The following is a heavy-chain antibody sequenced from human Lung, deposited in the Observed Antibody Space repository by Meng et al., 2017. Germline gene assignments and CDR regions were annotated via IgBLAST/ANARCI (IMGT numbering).Heavy chain of an antibody. Sequence: EVQLLEAGGGLVHPGGSLRLACAAFGVTFSNYAMSGVRQAPEKGLEWVSATAATDGGTYHAASVRGRFTISRDNSKNTLSLQMNSLRADDTAIYYCARGTRVSCTGVICYPFDFWGQGTLVTVSS. D-gene: IGHD2-8*02. CDR1: GVTFSNYA. CDR3: ARGTRVSCTGVICYPFDF. CDR2: TAATDGGT. J-gene: IGHJ4*02. V-gene: IGHV3-23*01.